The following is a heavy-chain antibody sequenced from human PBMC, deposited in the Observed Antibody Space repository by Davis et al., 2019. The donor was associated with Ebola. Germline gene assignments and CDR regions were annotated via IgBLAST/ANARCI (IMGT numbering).Heavy chain of an antibody. D-gene: IGHD6-19*01. J-gene: IGHJ4*02. CDR1: GGSASTYH. V-gene: IGHV4-59*02. CDR3: ARFVAESATLDY. CDR2: IYYSGST. Sequence: SETLSLTCTVSGGSASTYHWSWIRQPPGKGLEWIGNIYYSGSTIYNPSLTSRVTISIDMSKIHFSLRLTSVTAADTAVYYCARFVAESATLDYWGQGTLVTVSS.